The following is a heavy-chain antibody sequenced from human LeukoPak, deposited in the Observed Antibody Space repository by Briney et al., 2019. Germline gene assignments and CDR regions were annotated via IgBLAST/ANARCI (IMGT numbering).Heavy chain of an antibody. CDR3: ARDLGQYYDTSDNWFDP. CDR1: GFTFSNYW. CDR2: INSDGINT. V-gene: IGHV3-74*01. D-gene: IGHD3-22*01. Sequence: HPGGSLRLSCAASGFTFSNYWMHWVRQAPGKGLVWVSRINSDGINTSYADSVKGRFTISRDNAKNTLNLKMNSLRAEDTAVYYCARDLGQYYDTSDNWFDPWGQGTLVTVSS. J-gene: IGHJ5*02.